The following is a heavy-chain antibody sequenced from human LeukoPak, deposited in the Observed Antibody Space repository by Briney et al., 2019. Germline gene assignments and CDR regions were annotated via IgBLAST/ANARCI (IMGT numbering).Heavy chain of an antibody. D-gene: IGHD3-10*01. CDR2: INHSGNT. CDR3: AIRITMVRAFDY. Sequence: SETLSLTCAVYGGSFRSYYWNWIRQPPGKGLEWIGEINHSGNTNYNPSLKSRVTISVDTSKNQFSLKLSSVTAADTAVYYCAIRITMVRAFDYWGQGTLVTVSS. CDR1: GGSFRSYY. J-gene: IGHJ4*02. V-gene: IGHV4-34*01.